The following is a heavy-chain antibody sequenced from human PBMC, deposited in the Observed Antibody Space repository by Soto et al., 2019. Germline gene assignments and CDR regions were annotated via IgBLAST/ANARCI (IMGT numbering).Heavy chain of an antibody. CDR3: ARQRTTVVTQAYFDH. V-gene: IGHV4-39*01. Sequence: ASETLSLTCIVSGESISSSSYYWGWIRQPPGKGLEWIGSIYYSGRTYYNPSFKSRVTISIDTSKNQFSLKLSSVTVTDTAVYYCARQRTTVVTQAYFDHWGQGALVTVSS. D-gene: IGHD2-21*02. J-gene: IGHJ4*02. CDR1: GESISSSSYY. CDR2: IYYSGRT.